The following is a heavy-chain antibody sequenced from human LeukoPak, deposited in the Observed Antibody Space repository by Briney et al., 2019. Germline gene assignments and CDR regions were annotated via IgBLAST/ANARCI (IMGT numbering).Heavy chain of an antibody. CDR1: GFTFSSYR. Sequence: PGGSLRLSCAASGFTFSSYRMNWVRQAPGKGLEWVSYISSSSSSSSAEYYADSVKGRFTISRDNAKNSLYLQMNSLRAEDTAVYYCAREPGGYYYYYMDVWGQGTLVTVSS. D-gene: IGHD3-16*01. J-gene: IGHJ4*02. CDR3: AREPGGYYYYYMDV. CDR2: ISSSSSSSSAE. V-gene: IGHV3-48*01.